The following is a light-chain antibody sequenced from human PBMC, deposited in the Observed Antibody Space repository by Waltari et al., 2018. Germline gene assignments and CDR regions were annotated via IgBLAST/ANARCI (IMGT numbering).Light chain of an antibody. Sequence: SYVLTQPPSVSVAPGQTATIHCTRDNISARRVHWYQQKPGRAPVLVIYHDTGRPAGIPQRFSGVHSWNTVTLTITRVEAGDEADYFCQVWDTGHDYVVFGGGTKLTVL. J-gene: IGLJ3*02. V-gene: IGLV3-21*02. CDR3: QVWDTGHDYVV. CDR2: HDT. CDR1: NISARR.